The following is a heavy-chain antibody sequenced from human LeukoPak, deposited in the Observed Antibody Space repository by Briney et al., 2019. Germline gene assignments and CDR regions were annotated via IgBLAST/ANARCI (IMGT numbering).Heavy chain of an antibody. CDR3: AKDLRIAVASGAFDI. CDR2: ISYDGSNK. J-gene: IGHJ3*02. D-gene: IGHD6-19*01. CDR1: GFTFSSYG. V-gene: IGHV3-30*18. Sequence: GRSLRLSCAASGFTFSSYGMHWVRQAPGKGLEWVAVISYDGSNKYYADSVKGRFTISRDNSKNTLYLQMNSLRAEDTAVYYCAKDLRIAVASGAFDIWGQGTMVTVSS.